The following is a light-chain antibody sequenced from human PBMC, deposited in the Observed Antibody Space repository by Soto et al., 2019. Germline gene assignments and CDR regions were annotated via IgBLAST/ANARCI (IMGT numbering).Light chain of an antibody. CDR2: LGS. V-gene: IGKV2-28*01. CDR1: QSLLHSNGYNY. J-gene: IGKJ3*01. Sequence: DIVMTQSPLSLPVTPGEPASISCRSSQSLLHSNGYNYLDWYLQKPGQSPQLLIYLGSNRASGVPDGFSGSGSGTDFTLKISRVEAEDVGVYYCMQTLQTPPFTFGPGTKVDIK. CDR3: MQTLQTPPFT.